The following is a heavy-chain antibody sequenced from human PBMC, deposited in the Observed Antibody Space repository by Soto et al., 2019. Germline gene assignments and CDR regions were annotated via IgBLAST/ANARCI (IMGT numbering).Heavy chain of an antibody. D-gene: IGHD5-12*01. Sequence: PGGSLRLSCAASGFTFSSYWMHWVRQAPGKGLVWVSRINSDGSSTSYADSVKGRFTISRDNAKNTLYLQMNSLRAEDTAVYYCARVMGDGYNPEQEDYYYYGMDVGGQGNTVTVS. V-gene: IGHV3-74*01. J-gene: IGHJ6*02. CDR1: GFTFSSYW. CDR3: ARVMGDGYNPEQEDYYYYGMDV. CDR2: INSDGSST.